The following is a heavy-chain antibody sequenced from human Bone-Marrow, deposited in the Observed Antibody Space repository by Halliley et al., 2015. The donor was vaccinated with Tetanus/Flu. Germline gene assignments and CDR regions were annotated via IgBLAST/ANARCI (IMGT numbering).Heavy chain of an antibody. CDR2: INRKNEDA. CDR3: ARSFVSVAGTRYFQH. D-gene: IGHD6-19*01. Sequence: QLVQSGAEVKQPGSSVKVSCKASGGTFSSYEISWVRQAPGQGLEWMGWINRKNEDASYAQNFQGRVTMTRNISISTAYLELSDLRSEDTAVYYCARSFVSVAGTRYFQHWGQGTLVVVSS. V-gene: IGHV1-8*01. J-gene: IGHJ1*01. CDR1: GGTFSSYE.